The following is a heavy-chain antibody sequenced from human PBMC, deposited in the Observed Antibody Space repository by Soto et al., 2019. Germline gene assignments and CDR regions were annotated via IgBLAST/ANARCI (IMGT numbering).Heavy chain of an antibody. CDR3: VGSGYFYSYSGMDV. CDR1: GFTFSSYA. D-gene: IGHD6-19*01. J-gene: IGHJ6*02. V-gene: IGHV3-30-3*01. CDR2: ISYDGSNK. Sequence: QVQLVESGGGVVQPGRSLRLSCAASGFTFSSYAMHWVRQAPGKGLEWVAVISYDGSNKYYADSVKGRFTISRDNSKNTLYLQMNSLRAEDTAVYYCVGSGYFYSYSGMDVWGQGTTVTVSS.